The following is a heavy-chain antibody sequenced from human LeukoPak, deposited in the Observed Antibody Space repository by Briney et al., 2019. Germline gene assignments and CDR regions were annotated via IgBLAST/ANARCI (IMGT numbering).Heavy chain of an antibody. J-gene: IGHJ4*02. Sequence: PGGSLRLSCAASGFTFSSSAMNWVRQAPGKGLEWVSASGTAGDAYYADSVKGRFTISRDDSKNTLFLQMTSLRAEDTAVYYCAKKTPGPHPFDSWGQGTLVTVPP. V-gene: IGHV3-23*01. D-gene: IGHD2-8*02. CDR3: AKKTPGPHPFDS. CDR1: GFTFSSSA. CDR2: SGTAGDA.